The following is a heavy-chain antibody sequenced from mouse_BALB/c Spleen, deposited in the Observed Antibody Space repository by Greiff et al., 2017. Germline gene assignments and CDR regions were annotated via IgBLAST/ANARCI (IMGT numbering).Heavy chain of an antibody. Sequence: EVKVVESGGGLVKPGGSLKLSCAASGFTFSDYYMYWVRQTPEKRLEWVATISDGGSYTYYPDSVKGRFTISRDNAKNNLYLQMSSLKSEDTAMYYCAREQGSSGYFDYWGQGTTLTVSS. J-gene: IGHJ2*01. CDR3: AREQGSSGYFDY. CDR2: ISDGGSYT. D-gene: IGHD1-1*01. V-gene: IGHV5-4*02. CDR1: GFTFSDYY.